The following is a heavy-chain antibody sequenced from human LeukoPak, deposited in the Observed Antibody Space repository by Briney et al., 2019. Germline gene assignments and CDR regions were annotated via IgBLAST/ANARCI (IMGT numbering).Heavy chain of an antibody. J-gene: IGHJ4*02. CDR3: ARGPFSVVATTDFDY. D-gene: IGHD5-12*01. CDR1: GFSFSSSW. Sequence: GGSLRLSCAASGFSFSSSWMGWVRQAPGKGLEWVANIKEDGSDKYYVDSVKGRFTISRDNAKNSLYLQMNSLRAEDTAVYYCARGPFSVVATTDFDYWGQGTLVTVSS. CDR2: IKEDGSDK. V-gene: IGHV3-7*01.